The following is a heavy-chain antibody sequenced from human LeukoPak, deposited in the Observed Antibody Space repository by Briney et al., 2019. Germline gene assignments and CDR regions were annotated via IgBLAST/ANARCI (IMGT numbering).Heavy chain of an antibody. CDR1: GGSISSYY. J-gene: IGHJ4*02. Sequence: SETLSLTCTVSGGSISSYYWSWIRQPPGKGLEWIGYIYYSGSTNYNPSLKSRVTISVDTPKNQFSLKLSSVTAADTAVYYCARLGTGTKDFDYWGQGTLVTVSS. CDR2: IYYSGST. CDR3: ARLGTGTKDFDY. D-gene: IGHD1/OR15-1a*01. V-gene: IGHV4-59*08.